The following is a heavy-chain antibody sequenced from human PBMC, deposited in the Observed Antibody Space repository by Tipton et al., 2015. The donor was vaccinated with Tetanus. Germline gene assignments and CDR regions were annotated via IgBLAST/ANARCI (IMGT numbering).Heavy chain of an antibody. Sequence: TLSLTCVGYGESLRDYFWTWIRQPPGKGLEWIGEINHGGDTNFSPSLKSRVSMSVDTSKRQFSLSLTSVTAADTAVYYCARVALTGTHFDYWGQGPLVTVSS. CDR2: INHGGDT. J-gene: IGHJ4*02. CDR1: GESLRDYF. D-gene: IGHD3-9*01. V-gene: IGHV4-34*01. CDR3: ARVALTGTHFDY.